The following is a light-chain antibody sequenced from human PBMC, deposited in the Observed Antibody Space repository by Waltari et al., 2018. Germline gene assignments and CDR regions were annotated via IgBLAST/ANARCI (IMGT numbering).Light chain of an antibody. CDR2: WAS. CDR1: QSVLYSSNNKNY. Sequence: DIVMTQSPDSLAVSLGERATINCKSSQSVLYSSNNKNYLAWYQQKPGQPPKLLIYWASIRESGVPDRCSGSGSGTDFTRTISSLQAEDVAVYYCQQYYSTPYTFGQGTKLEIK. V-gene: IGKV4-1*01. CDR3: QQYYSTPYT. J-gene: IGKJ2*01.